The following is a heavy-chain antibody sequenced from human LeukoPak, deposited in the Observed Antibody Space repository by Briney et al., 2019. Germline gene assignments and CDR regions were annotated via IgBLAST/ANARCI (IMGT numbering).Heavy chain of an antibody. CDR1: GGTFSSYA. V-gene: IGHV1-69*01. CDR2: IIPIFVTA. D-gene: IGHD2-15*01. J-gene: IGHJ4*02. CDR3: ATHGSRLVLGRYCSGGSCYPFDY. Sequence: SVKVSCKASGGTFSSYAIICGRQAPGQRLEWLGGIIPIFVTANYAQKFQGRVTITADESTSTAYMELSSLRSEDTAVYYCATHGSRLVLGRYCSGGSCYPFDYWGQGTLVTVSS.